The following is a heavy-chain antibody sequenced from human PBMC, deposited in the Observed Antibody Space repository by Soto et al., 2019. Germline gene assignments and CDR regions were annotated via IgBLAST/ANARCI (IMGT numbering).Heavy chain of an antibody. D-gene: IGHD6-6*01. Sequence: EVQRVESGGCLVQPGGSLRLSSAASGFTVSSNYMSWVRQAPGKGLEWVSVIYSGGRTYYADSVKGRFTISRHNSKNTLYLQMNSLRAEDTAVYYCAKYSSSSQSAFDIWGQGTIGPVSS. CDR3: AKYSSSSQSAFDI. CDR2: IYSGGRT. J-gene: IGHJ3*02. CDR1: GFTVSSNY. V-gene: IGHV3-53*04.